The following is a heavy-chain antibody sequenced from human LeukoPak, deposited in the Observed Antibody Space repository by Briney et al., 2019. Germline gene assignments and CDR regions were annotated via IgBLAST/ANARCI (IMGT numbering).Heavy chain of an antibody. CDR1: GFIVSSNY. D-gene: IGHD4/OR15-4a*01. CDR3: ARTSADYGEVLFDY. CDR2: IYSGGST. V-gene: IGHV3-53*01. Sequence: PGGSLRLSCAASGFIVSSNYMSWVRQAPGKGLEWVSVIYSGGSTYYADSVKGRFTISRDNSKNTLYLQMNSLRAEDTAVYYCARTSADYGEVLFDYWGQGTWSPSPQ. J-gene: IGHJ4*02.